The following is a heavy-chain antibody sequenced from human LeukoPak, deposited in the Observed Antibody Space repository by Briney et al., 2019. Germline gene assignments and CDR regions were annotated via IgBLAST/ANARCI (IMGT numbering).Heavy chain of an antibody. V-gene: IGHV4-31*11. CDR2: IYYSGST. Sequence: PSETLSLTCAVYGGSFSGYYWSWIRQHPGKGLEWIGYIYYSGSTYYNPSLKSRVTISVDTSKNQFSLKLSSVTAADTAVYYCARAETMEDGMDVWGQGTTVTVSS. D-gene: IGHD4/OR15-4a*01. CDR3: ARAETMEDGMDV. J-gene: IGHJ6*02. CDR1: GGSFSGYY.